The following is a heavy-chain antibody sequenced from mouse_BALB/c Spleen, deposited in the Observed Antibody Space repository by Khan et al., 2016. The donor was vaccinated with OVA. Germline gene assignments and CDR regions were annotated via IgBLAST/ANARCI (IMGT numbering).Heavy chain of an antibody. CDR2: LWGDGST. J-gene: IGHJ4*01. CDR3: AKWGTGYYAMDY. V-gene: IGHV2-3*01. Sequence: QVQLKQSGPGLVAPSQSLSITCTVSGFSLTNYGVSWVRQPPGKGLEWLGVLWGDGSTNYHSPLISRLSISQDNSKSQVFLKLNSLQTDDTATYYCAKWGTGYYAMDYGGQGTSVTVSS. D-gene: IGHD4-1*01. CDR1: GFSLTNYG.